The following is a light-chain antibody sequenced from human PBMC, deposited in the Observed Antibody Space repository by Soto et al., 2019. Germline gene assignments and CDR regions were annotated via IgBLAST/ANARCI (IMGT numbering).Light chain of an antibody. V-gene: IGKV3-15*01. Sequence: EIVLTQSPAALSVSPGERATLSCWASQSVGTTLNWYQQKPGQAPRPLIYDTYIRDTGIPARFSGSGSGTEFTLTIASLQSEDFGVYYCQRFTRWPLAFGGGTKVEI. CDR1: QSVGTT. J-gene: IGKJ4*01. CDR2: DTY. CDR3: QRFTRWPLA.